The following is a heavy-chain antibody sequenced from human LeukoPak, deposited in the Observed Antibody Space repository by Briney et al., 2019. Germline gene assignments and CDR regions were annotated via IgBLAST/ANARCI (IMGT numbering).Heavy chain of an antibody. D-gene: IGHD6-19*01. Sequence: PSETLSLTCTVSGGSISSGSDYWTWIRPPAGKGLEWIGHLYTSGSTTYNPSLQSRVTISVDASKHQFSLRLTSVTAADTAVYYCARAGGSVGWYGTIDSWGQGTLVTVSS. J-gene: IGHJ4*02. V-gene: IGHV4-61*09. CDR2: LYTSGST. CDR1: GGSISSGSDY. CDR3: ARAGGSVGWYGTIDS.